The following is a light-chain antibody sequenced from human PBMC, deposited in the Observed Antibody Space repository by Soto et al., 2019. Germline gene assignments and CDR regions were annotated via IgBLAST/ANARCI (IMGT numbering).Light chain of an antibody. CDR1: SSDVGAYHY. V-gene: IGLV2-14*01. CDR3: NSYTTSSTVG. CDR2: HVS. J-gene: IGLJ2*01. Sequence: QSVLTQPASVSGSPGQSITISCTGTSSDVGAYHYVSWYQQYPGKAPKLMIYHVSNRPSGVSNRFSGSKSGNTASLTISGLQAEDEADYYCNSYTTSSTVGFGGGTKLTVL.